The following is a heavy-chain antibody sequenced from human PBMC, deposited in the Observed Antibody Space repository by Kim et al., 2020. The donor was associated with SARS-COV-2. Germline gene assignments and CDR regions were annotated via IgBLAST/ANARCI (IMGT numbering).Heavy chain of an antibody. D-gene: IGHD6-13*01. Sequence: SLRLSCAASGFTFDDYAMHWVRQAPGKGLEGVSGISWKSGSIGYADSVKGRFTISRDNAKNSLYLQMNSLRAEDPALYYCAKAYSSSGGWFDPWGRETLVTLSS. V-gene: IGHV3-9*01. CDR1: GFTFDDYA. CDR3: AKAYSSSGGWFDP. CDR2: ISWKSGSI. J-gene: IGHJ5*02.